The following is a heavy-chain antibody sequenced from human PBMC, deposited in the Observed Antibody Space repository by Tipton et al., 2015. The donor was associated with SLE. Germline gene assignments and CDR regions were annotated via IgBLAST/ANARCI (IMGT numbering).Heavy chain of an antibody. CDR3: AREGYNGAWSGFDY. J-gene: IGHJ4*02. CDR2: IYYSGST. CDR1: GGSINSNS. D-gene: IGHD5-12*01. Sequence: TLSLTCTVSGGSINSNSLSWLRQPPGKGLEWIGNIYYSGSTTYNPSLKSRVTISVDTSKNQFSLKLSSVTAADTAVYYCAREGYNGAWSGFDYWGQGTLVTVSS. V-gene: IGHV4-59*01.